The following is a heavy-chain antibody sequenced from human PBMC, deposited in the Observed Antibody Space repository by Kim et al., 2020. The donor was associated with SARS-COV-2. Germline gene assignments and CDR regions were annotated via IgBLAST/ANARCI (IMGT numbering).Heavy chain of an antibody. CDR2: INSDGGTT. CDR1: GFTFSSYW. D-gene: IGHD1-26*01. CDR3: ASRRYTGTYYYFDY. Sequence: GGSLRLSCAASGFTFSSYWMHWVRHAPGKGLVWVSRINSDGGTTSYADSVKGRFTISRDNAMSMLYLQLNRLRAADTAVYYCASRRYTGTYYYFDYWGQG. J-gene: IGHJ4*02. V-gene: IGHV3-74*01.